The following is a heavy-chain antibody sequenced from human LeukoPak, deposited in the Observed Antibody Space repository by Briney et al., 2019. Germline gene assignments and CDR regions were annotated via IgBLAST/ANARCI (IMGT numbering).Heavy chain of an antibody. Sequence: GGSLRLSCAASGFTFSSYWMSWVRQAPGKGLEWVSSISSSSSYIYYADSVKGRFTISRDNAKNSLYLQMNSLRAEDTAVYYCARFLVVPAASGMDVWGKGTTVTVSS. CDR2: ISSSSSYI. D-gene: IGHD2-2*01. J-gene: IGHJ6*03. CDR1: GFTFSSYW. CDR3: ARFLVVPAASGMDV. V-gene: IGHV3-21*01.